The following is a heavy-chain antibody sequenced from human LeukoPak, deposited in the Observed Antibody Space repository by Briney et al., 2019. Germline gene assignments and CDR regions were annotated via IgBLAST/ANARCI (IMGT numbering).Heavy chain of an antibody. Sequence: PGGSLRLSCAASGFTFSSYWMTWVRQAPGKGLEWVANIKQDGSEKYYADSVKGRFTISRDNAKNSLYLQMNSLRAEDTAVYYCARTSVQLERHNPFDYWGQGTLVTVSS. J-gene: IGHJ4*02. V-gene: IGHV3-7*01. D-gene: IGHD1-1*01. CDR2: IKQDGSEK. CDR1: GFTFSSYW. CDR3: ARTSVQLERHNPFDY.